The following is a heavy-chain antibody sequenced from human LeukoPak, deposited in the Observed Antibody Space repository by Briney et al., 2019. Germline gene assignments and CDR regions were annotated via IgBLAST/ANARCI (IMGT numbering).Heavy chain of an antibody. J-gene: IGHJ4*02. CDR2: IYYSGST. CDR1: GGSISSSSYY. V-gene: IGHV4-39*07. CDR3: ARVVGYYDILTGYPEPYFDY. Sequence: SETLSLTCTVSGGSISSSSYYWGWIRQPPGKGLEWIGSIYYSGSTYYNPSLKSRVTISVDTSKNQFSLKLSSVTAADTAVYYCARVVGYYDILTGYPEPYFDYWGQGTLVTVSS. D-gene: IGHD3-9*01.